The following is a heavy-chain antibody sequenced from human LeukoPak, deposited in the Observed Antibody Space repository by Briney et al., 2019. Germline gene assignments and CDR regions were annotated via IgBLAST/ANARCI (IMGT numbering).Heavy chain of an antibody. CDR1: GGSISSYW. D-gene: IGHD4-17*01. CDR2: IYYTGST. V-gene: IGHV4-59*01. Sequence: SETLSLTCTVSGGSISSYWWSWIRQPPGKGLEWVGYIYYTGSTNYNPSLKSRASMSVDTSKNQFSLKLSSVTAADTAVYYCARTGSTVTMLYPFDHWGQGTLVTVSS. J-gene: IGHJ4*02. CDR3: ARTGSTVTMLYPFDH.